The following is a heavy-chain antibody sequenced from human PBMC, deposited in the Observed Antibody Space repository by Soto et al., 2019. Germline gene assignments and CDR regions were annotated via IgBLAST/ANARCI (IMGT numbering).Heavy chain of an antibody. CDR2: INAGNGNT. V-gene: IGHV1-3*01. Sequence: ASVKVSCKASGYTFTSYAMHWVRQAPGQRLEWMGWINAGNGNTKYSQKFQGRVTITRDTSASTAYMELSSLRSEDTAVYYCARVVGAIPSFDYWGQGTLVTVSS. D-gene: IGHD1-26*01. CDR3: ARVVGAIPSFDY. CDR1: GYTFTSYA. J-gene: IGHJ4*02.